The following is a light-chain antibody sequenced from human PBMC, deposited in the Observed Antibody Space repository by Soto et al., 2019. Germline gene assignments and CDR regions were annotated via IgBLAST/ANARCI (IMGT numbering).Light chain of an antibody. CDR1: SSNIGAGYP. CDR3: QSYDVNMREVV. CDR2: G. J-gene: IGLJ2*01. V-gene: IGLV1-40*01. Sequence: QSVLTQPPSVSGAPGQRVTISCTGSSSNIGAGYPVHWYQQLPGTAPKLLVAGNRPSGVPDRFSVSKSGASASLAITGLQAEDEADYYCQSYDVNMREVVIGGGTKVTVL.